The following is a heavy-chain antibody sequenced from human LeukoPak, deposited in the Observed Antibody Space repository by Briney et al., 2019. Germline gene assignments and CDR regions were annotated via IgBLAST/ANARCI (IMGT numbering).Heavy chain of an antibody. CDR2: ISGSGGST. Sequence: GGSLTLSCAASGFTFSSYAMSWVRQAPGKGLEWVSAISGSGGSTYYAASLKGRFTISRDNSKNPLYLQMNSLSAEDTAVYYCAKDRLIVVVTPFDYWGQGTLVTVSS. D-gene: IGHD3-22*01. CDR3: AKDRLIVVVTPFDY. CDR1: GFTFSSYA. J-gene: IGHJ4*02. V-gene: IGHV3-23*01.